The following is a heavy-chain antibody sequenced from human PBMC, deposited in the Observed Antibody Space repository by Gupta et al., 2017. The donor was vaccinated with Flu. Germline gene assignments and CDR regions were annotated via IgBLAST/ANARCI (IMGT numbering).Heavy chain of an antibody. J-gene: IGHJ4*02. D-gene: IGHD3-22*01. CDR2: IYWNDDK. Sequence: QITLKESGPTLVKPTQTLTLTCTFSGFSLSTSGVGVGWIRQPPGKALEWLALIYWNDDKRYSPSLKSRLTITKDTSKNQVVLTMTHMDPVDTATYYCAHSPPSYYDSSGPEALFDYWGQGTLVTVSS. V-gene: IGHV2-5*01. CDR3: AHSPPSYYDSSGPEALFDY. CDR1: GFSLSTSGVG.